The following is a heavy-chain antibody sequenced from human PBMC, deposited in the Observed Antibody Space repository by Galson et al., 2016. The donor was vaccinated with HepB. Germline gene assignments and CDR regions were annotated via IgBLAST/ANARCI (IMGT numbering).Heavy chain of an antibody. CDR2: ISYEGVTT. Sequence: SLRLSCAVSGFTFSSYGMHWVRQAPGKGLEWVAVISYEGVTTYYGDSVRGRLTISRDNSKNTLYLQMNNLRPDDTAIYYCANVRGLAVVSDYLDHWGQGTLVTVSS. CDR3: ANVRGLAVVSDYLDH. CDR1: GFTFSSYG. V-gene: IGHV3-30*18. D-gene: IGHD6-19*01. J-gene: IGHJ4*02.